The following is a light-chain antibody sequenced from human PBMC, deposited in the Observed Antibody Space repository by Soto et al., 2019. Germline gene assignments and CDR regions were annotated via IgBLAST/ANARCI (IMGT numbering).Light chain of an antibody. CDR2: KAS. V-gene: IGKV1-5*03. CDR1: QNISTW. J-gene: IGKJ1*01. CDR3: QQYKSYPWT. Sequence: DIQMTQSPSPLSASVGDRVIIRCLASQNISTWLAWYQQKAGKAPNLLIYKASHLESGVPPRFSGSGSGTEFTLTISSLQPDDFATYYCQQYKSYPWTFGQGTMVDIK.